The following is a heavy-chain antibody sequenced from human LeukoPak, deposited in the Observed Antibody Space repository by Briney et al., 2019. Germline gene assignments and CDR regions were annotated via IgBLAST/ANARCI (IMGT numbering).Heavy chain of an antibody. CDR3: AKLISGDRDGFDI. Sequence: GGSLRLSCAASGFSFEDSAMYWVRQAPGKGPEWVSGISWNSVSIGYADSVKGRFTISRDNAKNSLYLQMNSVRAEDMALYYCAKLISGDRDGFDIWGQGTMVTVSS. D-gene: IGHD5-24*01. J-gene: IGHJ3*02. V-gene: IGHV3-9*03. CDR2: ISWNSVSI. CDR1: GFSFEDSA.